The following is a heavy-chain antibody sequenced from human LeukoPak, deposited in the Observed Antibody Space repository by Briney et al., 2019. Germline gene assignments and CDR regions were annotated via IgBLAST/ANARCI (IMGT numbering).Heavy chain of an antibody. CDR3: ARGIVVVPAAIGRRWFDP. J-gene: IGHJ5*02. CDR1: GGSFSGYY. V-gene: IGHV4-34*01. D-gene: IGHD2-2*01. Sequence: SETLSLTCAVYGGSFSGYYWSWIRQPPGKGLEWIGEINHSGSTNYSPSLKSRVTISVDTSKNQFSLKLSSVTAADTAVYYCARGIVVVPAAIGRRWFDPWGQGTLVTVSS. CDR2: INHSGST.